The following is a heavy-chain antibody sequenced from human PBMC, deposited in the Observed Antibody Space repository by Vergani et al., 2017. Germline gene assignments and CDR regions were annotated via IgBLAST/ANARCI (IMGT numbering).Heavy chain of an antibody. CDR2: ISSSGSTI. CDR3: ARDLFYYDSSGYYSGFFDY. D-gene: IGHD3-22*01. CDR1: GFTFSDHY. Sequence: QVQLVESGGGLVKPGGSLRLSCAASGFTFSDHYMSWVRQAPGKGLEWVSYISSSGSTIYYADSVKGRFTISRDNAKNSLYLQMNSLRAEDTAVYYCARDLFYYDSSGYYSGFFDYWGQGTLVTVSS. J-gene: IGHJ4*02. V-gene: IGHV3-11*04.